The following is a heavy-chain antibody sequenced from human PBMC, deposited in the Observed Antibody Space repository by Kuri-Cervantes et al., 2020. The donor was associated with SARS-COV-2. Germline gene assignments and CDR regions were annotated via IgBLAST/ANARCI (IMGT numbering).Heavy chain of an antibody. CDR2: IYHSGST. J-gene: IGHJ4*02. CDR3: ARDGFGYDYVWGSYRYDY. CDR1: GESFSGYY. Sequence: SQTLSLTCAFYGESFSGYYWNWIRQSPGKGLEWIGSIYHSGSTYYNPSLKSRVTISVDTSKNQFSLKLSSVTAADTAVYYCARDGFGYDYVWGSYRYDYWGQGTLVTVSS. V-gene: IGHV4-34*01. D-gene: IGHD3-16*02.